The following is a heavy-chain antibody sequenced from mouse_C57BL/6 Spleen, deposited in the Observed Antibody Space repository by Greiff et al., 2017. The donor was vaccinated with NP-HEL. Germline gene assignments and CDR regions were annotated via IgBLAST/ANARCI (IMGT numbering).Heavy chain of an antibody. CDR3: ARYYGSSLSYFDY. J-gene: IGHJ2*01. D-gene: IGHD1-1*01. CDR1: GFNIKNTY. V-gene: IGHV14-3*01. Sequence: EVQLQQSMAELVRPGASVKLSCTASGFNIKNTYMHWVKQRPEQGLEWIGRIDPANGDTKYAPKFQGKATITADTSSNTAYLQLSSLTSEDTAIYYCARYYGSSLSYFDYWGQGTTLTVSS. CDR2: IDPANGDT.